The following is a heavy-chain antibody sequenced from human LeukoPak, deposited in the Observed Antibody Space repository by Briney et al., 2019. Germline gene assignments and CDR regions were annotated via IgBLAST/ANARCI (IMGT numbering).Heavy chain of an antibody. V-gene: IGHV1-2*02. CDR2: INPNSGGT. J-gene: IGHJ4*02. CDR3: ARELGATFFFDY. D-gene: IGHD1-26*01. CDR1: GYTFTGYY. Sequence: ASVKVSCKASGYTFTGYYTHWVRQAPGQGLEWMGWINPNSGGTNYAQKFQGRVTMTSDTSTSTVYMELSSLRSEDTAVYYCARELGATFFFDYWGQGTLVIVSS.